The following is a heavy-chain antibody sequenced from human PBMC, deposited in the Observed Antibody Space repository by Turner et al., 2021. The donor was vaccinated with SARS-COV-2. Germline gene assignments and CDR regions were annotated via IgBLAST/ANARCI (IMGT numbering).Heavy chain of an antibody. D-gene: IGHD3-9*01. V-gene: IGHV4-59*01. CDR2: IYYRGST. Sequence: QVQLQESGPGLVKPSETLSLTCTVSGGSISSDFWSWIRQPPGKGLEWIGYIYYRGSTNYNPSLKSRVTMSVDTSKNQFSLKLRSVTAADTAVYYCARSWGGILTGYSFDPWGQGTLVTVSS. CDR3: ARSWGGILTGYSFDP. CDR1: GGSISSDF. J-gene: IGHJ5*02.